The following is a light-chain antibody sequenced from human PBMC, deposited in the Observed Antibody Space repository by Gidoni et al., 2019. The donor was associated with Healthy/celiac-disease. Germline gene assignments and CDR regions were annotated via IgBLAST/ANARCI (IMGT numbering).Light chain of an antibody. Sequence: QSVLTQPPSASGTPGQRVTISCPGSSSNIGSNTVHWYQQLPGTAPKLLIYSNNQRPSGGPYRFSGSKSGTSASLAISGLQSEDEADYYCAAWDDSLNGVVFGGGTKLTVL. CDR2: SNN. J-gene: IGLJ2*01. CDR3: AAWDDSLNGVV. CDR1: SSNIGSNT. V-gene: IGLV1-44*01.